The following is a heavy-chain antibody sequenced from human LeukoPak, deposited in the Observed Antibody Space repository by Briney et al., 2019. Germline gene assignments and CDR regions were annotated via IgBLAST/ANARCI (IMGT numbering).Heavy chain of an antibody. V-gene: IGHV1-69*13. CDR2: IIPIFGTA. Sequence: SVKVSCKASGGTFSSYAISWVRQAPGQGLEWMGGIIPIFGTANYAQKFQGRVTITADESTSTAYMELSSLRSEDTAVYHCARWDYGDVLGAFDIWGQGTMVTVSS. J-gene: IGHJ3*02. CDR1: GGTFSSYA. CDR3: ARWDYGDVLGAFDI. D-gene: IGHD4-17*01.